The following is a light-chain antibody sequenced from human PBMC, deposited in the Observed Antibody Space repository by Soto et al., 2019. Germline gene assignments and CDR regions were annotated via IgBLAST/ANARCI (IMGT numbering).Light chain of an antibody. CDR2: ATS. CDR3: QQYHTYLT. Sequence: DIQMTQSPSSLSASVGDRVTITCRASQSISGHLNWYQHKPGKAPELLIYATSTLHIGVPSRFSGSGSGTDFSLTISSLQPDDFATYHCQQYHTYLTFGGGTKVEI. V-gene: IGKV1-39*01. CDR1: QSISGH. J-gene: IGKJ4*01.